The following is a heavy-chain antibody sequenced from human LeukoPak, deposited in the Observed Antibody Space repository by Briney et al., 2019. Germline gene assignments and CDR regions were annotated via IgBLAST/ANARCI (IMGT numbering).Heavy chain of an antibody. CDR2: IYYSGST. D-gene: IGHD3-22*01. CDR3: ARPRGGTSGYQYFQH. J-gene: IGHJ1*01. CDR1: GGSISSYY. Sequence: SETLSLTCTVSGGSISSYYWSWIRQPPGKGLEWIGYIYYSGSTNYNPSLKSRVTISVDTSKNQFSLKLSSVTAADTAVYYCARPRGGTSGYQYFQHWGQGTLVTVSS. V-gene: IGHV4-59*12.